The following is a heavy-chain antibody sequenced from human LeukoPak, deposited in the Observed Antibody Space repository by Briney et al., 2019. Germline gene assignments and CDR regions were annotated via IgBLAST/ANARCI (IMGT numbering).Heavy chain of an antibody. CDR1: GFTFSSYS. CDR3: ARRTYPNDAFDI. Sequence: GGSLRLSCAASGFTFSSYSMNWVRQAPGKGLEWVSSISGSGSDIYYPDSMKGRFTISRDNAKNSLYLQMTSLRAEDTAVYYCARRTYPNDAFDIWGQGTMVSVSS. J-gene: IGHJ3*02. CDR2: ISGSGSDI. V-gene: IGHV3-21*01. D-gene: IGHD1-7*01.